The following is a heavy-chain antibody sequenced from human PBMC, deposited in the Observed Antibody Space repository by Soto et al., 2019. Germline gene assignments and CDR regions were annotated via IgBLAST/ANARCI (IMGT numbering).Heavy chain of an antibody. D-gene: IGHD4-17*01. CDR2: ISWNSGSI. CDR1: GFTFDDYA. CDR3: AKSPKTTHSYMDV. V-gene: IGHV3-9*01. Sequence: GGSLRLSCAASGFTFDDYAMHWVRQAPGKGLEWVSGISWNSGSIGYADSVKGRFTISRDNAKNSLYLQMNSLRAEDTALYYCAKSPKTTHSYMDVWGKGTTVTVSS. J-gene: IGHJ6*03.